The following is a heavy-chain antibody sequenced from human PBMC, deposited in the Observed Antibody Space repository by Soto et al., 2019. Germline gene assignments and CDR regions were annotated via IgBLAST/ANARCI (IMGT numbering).Heavy chain of an antibody. V-gene: IGHV4-38-2*02. CDR2: IYHSGST. J-gene: IGHJ6*02. D-gene: IGHD6-19*01. Sequence: ETLSLTCAVSGYSISSGYYWGWIRQPPGKGLEWIGSIYHSGSTYYNPSLKSRVTISVDTSKNQFSLKLSSVTAADTAVYYCARDPGKKYSSGWYVYYYGMDVWGQGTTVTVSS. CDR3: ARDPGKKYSSGWYVYYYGMDV. CDR1: GYSISSGYY.